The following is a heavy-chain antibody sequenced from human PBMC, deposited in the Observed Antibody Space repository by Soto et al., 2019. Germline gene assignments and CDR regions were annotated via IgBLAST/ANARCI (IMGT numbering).Heavy chain of an antibody. D-gene: IGHD2-15*01. CDR3: ARLGAATPLDPEYYGMDV. CDR1: GYSFTSYW. J-gene: IGHJ6*02. CDR2: IYPGDSDT. V-gene: IGHV5-51*01. Sequence: PGESLKISCKGSGYSFTSYWIGWVRQMPGKGLEWMGIIYPGDSDTRYSPSFQGQVTISADKSISTAYLQWSSLKASDTAMYYCARLGAATPLDPEYYGMDVWGQGTTVTVSS.